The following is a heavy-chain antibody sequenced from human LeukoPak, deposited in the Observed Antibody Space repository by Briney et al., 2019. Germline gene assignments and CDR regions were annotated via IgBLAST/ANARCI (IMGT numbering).Heavy chain of an antibody. V-gene: IGHV1-2*02. CDR3: ARQRFGELFLDY. J-gene: IGHJ4*02. Sequence: ASLRVSCKASGYTFTDYYIHWVRQAPGQGLEWMGRINPNSGGTNYAQKFQGRVTMTRDTSISTAYMELSRLRSGDTAVYYCARQRFGELFLDYWGQGTLVTVSS. CDR2: INPNSGGT. CDR1: GYTFTDYY. D-gene: IGHD3-10*01.